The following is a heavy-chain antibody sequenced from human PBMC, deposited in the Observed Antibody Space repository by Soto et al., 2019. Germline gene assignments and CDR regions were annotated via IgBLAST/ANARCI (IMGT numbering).Heavy chain of an antibody. V-gene: IGHV2-5*02. CDR2: IYWDDDK. J-gene: IGHJ3*02. CDR1: GFSLSTSGVG. CDR3: APIHYGSGSQDDAFDI. Sequence: QITLKESGPPLVKPTQTLTLTCTFSGFSLSTSGVGVGWIRQPPGKALEWLALIYWDDDKRYSPSLKSRLTITKDTSKNQVVLTMTNMDPVDTATYYCAPIHYGSGSQDDAFDIWGQGTMVTVSS. D-gene: IGHD3-10*01.